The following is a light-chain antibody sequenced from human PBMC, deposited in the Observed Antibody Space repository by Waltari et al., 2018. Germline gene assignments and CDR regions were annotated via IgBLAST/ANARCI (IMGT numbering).Light chain of an antibody. CDR1: QAVSTW. J-gene: IGKJ1*01. CDR3: QQGDSVPPT. Sequence: EIQITQSPSSVSASVGDRVTITRRASQAVSTWLAWYQQKPGNSPNLLIYHASSLQSGVPSRFSGSGSGTDFTLTISSLQPEDSATYYCQQGDSVPPTFGQGTKVEIK. V-gene: IGKV1-12*01. CDR2: HAS.